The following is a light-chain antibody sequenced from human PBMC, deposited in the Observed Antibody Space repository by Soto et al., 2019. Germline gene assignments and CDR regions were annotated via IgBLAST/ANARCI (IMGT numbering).Light chain of an antibody. CDR2: KAS. J-gene: IGKJ1*01. Sequence: DIQMTQSPSTLSASVGDRVTITCRASQSISSWLAWYQQKPGTAPKLLIYKASTLPSGVPSRFSGSGSGTEFTLTISSLQPDDSATYYCQQYRDNWTFGQGTKVEIK. CDR3: QQYRDNWT. V-gene: IGKV1-5*03. CDR1: QSISSW.